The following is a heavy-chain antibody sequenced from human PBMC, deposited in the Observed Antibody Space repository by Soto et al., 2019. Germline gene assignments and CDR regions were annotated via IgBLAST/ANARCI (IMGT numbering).Heavy chain of an antibody. J-gene: IGHJ4*02. D-gene: IGHD2-15*01. CDR3: ANVVVAGITYYFDS. Sequence: QITLKESGPTLVKPTQTLTLTCTFSGFSLSTSGVGVGWIRQPPGKALEWLTFIYWDDDKRNSPFLKSRLTITKDISKNQVVLTMTNLDPVDTATYCCANVVVAGITYYFDSWGQGTLVTVSS. CDR1: GFSLSTSGVG. V-gene: IGHV2-5*02. CDR2: IYWDDDK.